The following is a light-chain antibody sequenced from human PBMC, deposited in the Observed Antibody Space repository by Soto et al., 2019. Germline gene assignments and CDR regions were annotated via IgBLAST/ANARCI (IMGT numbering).Light chain of an antibody. Sequence: VFPPSPGTTSFAPVYISHLSFIARQNVSSNLLVWYQQHPGQAPRILIYGESSRATGIPDRFSGSGSGTDFSLTIRRLEPDDFAVYYCKKYGNFWKVGQGTQVAIK. CDR3: KKYGNFWK. CDR1: QNVSSNL. CDR2: GES. J-gene: IGKJ1*01. V-gene: IGKV3-20*01.